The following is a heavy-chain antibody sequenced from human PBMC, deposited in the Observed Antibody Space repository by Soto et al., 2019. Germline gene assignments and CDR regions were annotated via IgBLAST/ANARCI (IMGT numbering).Heavy chain of an antibody. D-gene: IGHD3-10*01. CDR2: ISYDGSNK. J-gene: IGHJ3*02. Sequence: QEQLVESGGGVVQPGRSLRLSCAASGFTFSSYGMHWVRQAPGKGLELVAVISYDGSNKYYADSVKGRFTISRDNSKNTLYLQMNSLRAEDTAVYYCAKVFRENAFDIWGQGKMVTVSS. CDR3: AKVFRENAFDI. CDR1: GFTFSSYG. V-gene: IGHV3-30*18.